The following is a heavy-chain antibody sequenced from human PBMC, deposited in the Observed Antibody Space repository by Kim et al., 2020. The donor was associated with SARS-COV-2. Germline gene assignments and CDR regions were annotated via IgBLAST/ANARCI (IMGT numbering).Heavy chain of an antibody. Sequence: DSVKGRFTISRDNTKNMLYLQVNSLRADDTAVYYCVKEDHTSSIYVSGFDYWGQGSLVTVSS. V-gene: IGHV3-23*01. J-gene: IGHJ4*02. D-gene: IGHD2-21*01. CDR3: VKEDHTSSIYVSGFDY.